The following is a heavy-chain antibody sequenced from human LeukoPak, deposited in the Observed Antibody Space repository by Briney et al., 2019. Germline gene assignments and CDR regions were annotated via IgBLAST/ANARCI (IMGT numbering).Heavy chain of an antibody. Sequence: WASVKVSCKVSGYTLTELSMHWVRQAPGKGLEWMGGFDPQDGETIYAQKFQGRVTMTEDTSTDTAYMELSSLRSEDTAVYYCATDLPPHSGYYPRAWGQGTLVTVSS. CDR2: FDPQDGET. CDR3: ATDLPPHSGYYPRA. D-gene: IGHD3-22*01. J-gene: IGHJ5*02. V-gene: IGHV1-24*01. CDR1: GYTLTELS.